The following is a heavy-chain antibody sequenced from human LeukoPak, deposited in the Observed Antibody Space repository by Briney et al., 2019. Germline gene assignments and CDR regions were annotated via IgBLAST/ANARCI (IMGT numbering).Heavy chain of an antibody. Sequence: GGSLRLSCAASGFTFSSYWMSWVRQAPGNGLEYVANIKQDGSEKYHVDSVKGRFTISRDNAKNSLYLQMNSLRAEDTAVYYCARDRYYGSGSLFFDYWGQGTLVTVSS. CDR3: ARDRYYGSGSLFFDY. CDR1: GFTFSSYW. J-gene: IGHJ4*02. V-gene: IGHV3-7*04. CDR2: IKQDGSEK. D-gene: IGHD3-10*01.